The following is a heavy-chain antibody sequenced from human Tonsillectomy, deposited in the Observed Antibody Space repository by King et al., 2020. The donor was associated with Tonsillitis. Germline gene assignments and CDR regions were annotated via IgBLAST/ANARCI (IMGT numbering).Heavy chain of an antibody. Sequence: VQLVESGGGVVQPGRSLRLSCAASGFTFSSYGMHWVRQAPGKGLEWVAVISYDGSNKYYADSVKGRFTISRDNSKNTLYLQMNSLRAEDTAVYYCAKASTTRLHRGAFDYWGQGTLVTVSS. CDR3: AKASTTRLHRGAFDY. V-gene: IGHV3-30*18. J-gene: IGHJ4*02. D-gene: IGHD3-10*01. CDR1: GFTFSSYG. CDR2: ISYDGSNK.